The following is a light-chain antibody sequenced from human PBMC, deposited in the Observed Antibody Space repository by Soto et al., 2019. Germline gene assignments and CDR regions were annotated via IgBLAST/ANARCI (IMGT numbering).Light chain of an antibody. CDR2: AAS. V-gene: IGKV1-27*01. J-gene: IGKJ3*01. CDR3: QKYSSVPV. Sequence: DIPMTQSPSSLSASVEAGVTITCRASQGSNNYVAWYQQRPGKPPKLLIYAASTLQSGVPSRFSGSGSGTDFTLTIISLQPEDVATYSCQKYSSVPVFGPGTKVDIK. CDR1: QGSNNY.